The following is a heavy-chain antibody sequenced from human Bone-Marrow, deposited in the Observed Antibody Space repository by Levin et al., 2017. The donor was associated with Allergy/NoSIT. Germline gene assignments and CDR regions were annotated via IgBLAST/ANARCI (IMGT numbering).Heavy chain of an antibody. Sequence: GESLKISCVGSGFTFSTYWMNWVRQVPGKGLVWVSSINRDGSRKVYTDSVRGRFTISRDNAENTLNLQMNSLRAEDTAVYYCAGLDHGMDVWGQGTTVTVSS. J-gene: IGHJ6*02. CDR2: INRDGSRK. CDR3: AGLDHGMDV. V-gene: IGHV3-74*01. CDR1: GFTFSTYW.